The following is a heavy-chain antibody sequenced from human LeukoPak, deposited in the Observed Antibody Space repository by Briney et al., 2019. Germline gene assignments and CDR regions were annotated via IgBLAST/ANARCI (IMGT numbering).Heavy chain of an antibody. J-gene: IGHJ4*02. V-gene: IGHV3-30*03. Sequence: GRSLRLSCAASGFTFSSYGMHWVRQAPGKGLEWVAVISYDGSNKYYADSVKGRFTISRDNSKNTLYLQMNSLRAEDTAVYFCARSRDDYKRFDSWGQGTLVTVSS. D-gene: IGHD5-24*01. CDR3: ARSRDDYKRFDS. CDR2: ISYDGSNK. CDR1: GFTFSSYG.